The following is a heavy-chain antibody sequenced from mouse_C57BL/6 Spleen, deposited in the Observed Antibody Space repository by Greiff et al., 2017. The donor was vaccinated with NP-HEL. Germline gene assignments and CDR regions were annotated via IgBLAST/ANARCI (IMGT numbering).Heavy chain of an antibody. CDR1: GYTFTSYW. D-gene: IGHD2-4*01. CDR3: ARGRYYDYDGVSFAY. J-gene: IGHJ3*01. V-gene: IGHV1-61*01. Sequence: QVQLQQPGAELVRPGSSVKLSCKASGYTFTSYWMDWVKQRPGQGLEWIGNIYPSDSETHYNPKFKDKATLTVDKSSSTAYMQLSSLTSEDSAVYYCARGRYYDYDGVSFAYWGQGTLVTVSA. CDR2: IYPSDSET.